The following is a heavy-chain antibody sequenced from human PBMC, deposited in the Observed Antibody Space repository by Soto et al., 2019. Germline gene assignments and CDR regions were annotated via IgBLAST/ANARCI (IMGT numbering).Heavy chain of an antibody. CDR3: ARDSWYYYGSGSHPASYYYYYMDV. J-gene: IGHJ6*03. V-gene: IGHV3-21*01. CDR2: ISSSSSYI. Sequence: PGGSLRLSCAASGFTFSSYSMNWVRQAPGKGLEWVSSISSSSSYIYYADSVKGRFTISRDNAKNSLYLQMNSLRAEDTAVYYCARDSWYYYGSGSHPASYYYYYMDVWGKGTTVTVSS. CDR1: GFTFSSYS. D-gene: IGHD3-10*01.